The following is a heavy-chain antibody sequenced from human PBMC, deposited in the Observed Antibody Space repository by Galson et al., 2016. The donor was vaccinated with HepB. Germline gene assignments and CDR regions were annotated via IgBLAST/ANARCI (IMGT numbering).Heavy chain of an antibody. Sequence: SVKVSCKASGYTFNNYYITWVRQAPGQGLEWLGWIRAYSGDTNYGQKLQGRVTMTIATSTTTAYMELTSLRSDDTAVYYCARMERYGSGSYNIDYWGQGTLVTVSS. J-gene: IGHJ4*02. CDR3: ARMERYGSGSYNIDY. CDR2: IRAYSGDT. V-gene: IGHV1-18*04. D-gene: IGHD3-10*01. CDR1: GYTFNNYY.